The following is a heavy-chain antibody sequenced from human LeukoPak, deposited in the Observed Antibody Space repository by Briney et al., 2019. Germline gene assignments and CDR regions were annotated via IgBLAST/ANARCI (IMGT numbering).Heavy chain of an antibody. V-gene: IGHV4-39*01. CDR3: ARGLRITMIVAVITTSYYFDY. D-gene: IGHD3-22*01. Sequence: SETLSLTCTVSGGSISSSSYYWGWIRQPPGKGLEWIGSIYYSGSTYYNPSLKSRVTISVDTSKNQFSLKLSSVTAADTAVYYCARGLRITMIVAVITTSYYFDYWGQGTLVTVSS. CDR2: IYYSGST. CDR1: GGSISSSSYY. J-gene: IGHJ4*02.